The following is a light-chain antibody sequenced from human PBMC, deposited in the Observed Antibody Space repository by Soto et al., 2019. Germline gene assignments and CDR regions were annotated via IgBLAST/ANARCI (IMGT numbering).Light chain of an antibody. CDR2: AAS. CDR1: RSISNY. J-gene: IGKJ1*01. CDR3: QQSYSVPL. Sequence: DIQMTQSPSSLSASVGDRVTITCRASRSISNYLNWYQQKSGQVPRLLIYAASSLQPGVPSRFSGTGTGTAFTLTITSLQPEDSATYYCQQSYSVPLFGQGTRVDLK. V-gene: IGKV1-39*01.